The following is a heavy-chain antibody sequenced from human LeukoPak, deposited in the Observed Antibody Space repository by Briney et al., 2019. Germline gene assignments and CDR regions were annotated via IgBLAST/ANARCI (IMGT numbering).Heavy chain of an antibody. CDR3: ARAQRSYSSSWYNSWWFDP. V-gene: IGHV4-4*07. Sequence: SETLSLTCTVSGGSISSYYWSWIRQPAGKGLEWIGRIYTTGSTNYNPSLKSRVTMSVDTSKNQFSLQLNSVTPEDTAGYYCARAQRSYSSSWYNSWWFDPWGQGTLVTVSS. CDR2: IYTTGST. CDR1: GGSISSYY. J-gene: IGHJ5*02. D-gene: IGHD6-13*01.